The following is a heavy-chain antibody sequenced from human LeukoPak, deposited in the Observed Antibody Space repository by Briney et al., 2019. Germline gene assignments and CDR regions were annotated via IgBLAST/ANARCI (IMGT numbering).Heavy chain of an antibody. CDR1: GFTFSSYS. CDR3: ARDLVPDDAFDI. V-gene: IGHV3-48*01. J-gene: IGHJ3*02. Sequence: GGSLRLSCAASGFTFSSYSMNWVRQAPGKGLEWVSYISSSSTIYYADSVKGRFTISRDNAKNSLYLQMNSLRAEDTAVYYCARDLVPDDAFDIWGQGTMVTVSS. CDR2: ISSSSTI. D-gene: IGHD2-2*01.